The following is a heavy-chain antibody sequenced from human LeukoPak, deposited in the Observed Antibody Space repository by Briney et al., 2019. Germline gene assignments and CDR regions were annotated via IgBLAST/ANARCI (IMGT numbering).Heavy chain of an antibody. Sequence: HPGGSLRLSCAASGNYWMHWVRQVPGKGLVWVSHINSDGSWTSYADSVKGRFTISKDNAKNTVYLQMNSLRAEDTAVYYCVSFYERYWGRGTLVTVSS. V-gene: IGHV3-74*01. J-gene: IGHJ4*02. CDR2: INSDGSWT. CDR3: VSFYERY. D-gene: IGHD2/OR15-2a*01. CDR1: GNYW.